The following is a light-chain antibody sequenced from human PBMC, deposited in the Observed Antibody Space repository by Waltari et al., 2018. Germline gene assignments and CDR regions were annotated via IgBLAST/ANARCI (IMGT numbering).Light chain of an antibody. Sequence: EIVMTQSPATLSVSPGERATLSCRASQNLNKYLAWFHQKPGQAPRLLIFGASTRATGIPARFGGSGSGREFTVTIDSLQSEDFAVYYCQQYYNWPYTFGQGTKLEIK. CDR2: GAS. J-gene: IGKJ2*01. CDR1: QNLNKY. CDR3: QQYYNWPYT. V-gene: IGKV3-15*01.